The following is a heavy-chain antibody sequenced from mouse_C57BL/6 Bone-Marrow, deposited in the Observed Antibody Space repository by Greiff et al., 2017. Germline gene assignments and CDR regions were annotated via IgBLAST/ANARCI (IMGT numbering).Heavy chain of an antibody. Sequence: VQLQQSGAELVRPGASVTLSCKASGYTFTDYEMHWVKQTPVHGLEWIGAIDPETGGTAYNQKFKGKAILTADKSSSTAYMELRSLTSEDSAVYYCTRLYGSPRRFAYWGQGTLVTVSA. CDR1: GYTFTDYE. V-gene: IGHV1-15*01. CDR2: IDPETGGT. D-gene: IGHD1-1*01. J-gene: IGHJ3*01. CDR3: TRLYGSPRRFAY.